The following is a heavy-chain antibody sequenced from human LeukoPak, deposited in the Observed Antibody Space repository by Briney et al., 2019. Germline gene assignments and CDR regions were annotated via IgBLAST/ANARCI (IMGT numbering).Heavy chain of an antibody. CDR3: AKSGYNRFDY. Sequence: GGSLRLSCAASGFTFSSYEMNWVRQAPGKGLEWVSYISSSGSTIYYADSVKGRFTISRDNAKNSLYLQMNSLRAEDTAVYCCAKSGYNRFDYWGQGTLVTVSS. J-gene: IGHJ4*02. D-gene: IGHD5-24*01. CDR2: ISSSGSTI. CDR1: GFTFSSYE. V-gene: IGHV3-48*03.